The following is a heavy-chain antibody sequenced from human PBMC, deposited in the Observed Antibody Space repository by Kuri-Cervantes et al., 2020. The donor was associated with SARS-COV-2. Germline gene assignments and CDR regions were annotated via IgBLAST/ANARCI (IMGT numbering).Heavy chain of an antibody. J-gene: IGHJ3*01. V-gene: IGHV4-31*03. D-gene: IGHD2-2*01. CDR3: ASSIVVVPAASREYAFDV. CDR1: GRSLSSGGYY. Sequence: TLSLTCIVSGRSLSSGGYYWSWIRQHPGKGLEWIGYIYYSGSTYYNPSLKRRVTISVDTSKNQFSLKLSSVTAADTAVYCCASSIVVVPAASREYAFDVWGQGTMVTVSS. CDR2: IYYSGST.